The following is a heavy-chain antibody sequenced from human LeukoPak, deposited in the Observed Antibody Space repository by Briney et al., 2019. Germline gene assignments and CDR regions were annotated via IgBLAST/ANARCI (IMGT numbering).Heavy chain of an antibody. J-gene: IGHJ5*02. CDR2: INPNSGGT. Sequence: ATVKVSCKASGCTFTGYYMHWVRQAPGQGLEWMGWINPNSGGTNFAQKFQGRVTMTRDTSISTAYMELSRLRSDDTAVYYCARDHCSGGSCYWPFDPWGQGTLVTVSS. CDR3: ARDHCSGGSCYWPFDP. D-gene: IGHD2-15*01. V-gene: IGHV1-2*02. CDR1: GCTFTGYY.